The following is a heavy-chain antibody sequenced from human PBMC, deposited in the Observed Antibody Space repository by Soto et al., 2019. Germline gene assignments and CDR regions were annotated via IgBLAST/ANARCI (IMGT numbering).Heavy chain of an antibody. J-gene: IGHJ4*02. Sequence: QLQLQESGPGLVKPSETLSLTCTVSGGSISSSSYYWGWIRQPPGKGLEWIGSIYYSGSTYYNPYLKRRFTKSVEPSKDHCSLQQSSVTAADTAVYYCGYGSGSYWGRLDYWGQGTLVTVSS. CDR2: IYYSGST. V-gene: IGHV4-39*02. D-gene: IGHD3-10*01. CDR1: GGSISSSSYY. CDR3: GYGSGSYWGRLDY.